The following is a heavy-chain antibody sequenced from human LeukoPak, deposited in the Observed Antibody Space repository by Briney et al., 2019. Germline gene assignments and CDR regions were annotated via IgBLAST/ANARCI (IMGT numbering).Heavy chain of an antibody. CDR2: IYYSGST. J-gene: IGHJ4*02. D-gene: IGHD6-13*01. Sequence: SETLSLTCTVSGGSISSYYWSWIRQPPGKGLEWIGYIYYSGSTNYNPSLKSRVTMSVDTWKNQFSLSLSSVTAADTAVYYCASIAAADYFDYWGQGTLVTVFS. CDR1: GGSISSYY. V-gene: IGHV4-59*01. CDR3: ASIAAADYFDY.